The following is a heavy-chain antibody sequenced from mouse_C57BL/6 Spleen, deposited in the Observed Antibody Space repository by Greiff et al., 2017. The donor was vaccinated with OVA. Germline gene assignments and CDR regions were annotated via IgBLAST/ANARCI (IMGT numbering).Heavy chain of an antibody. D-gene: IGHD4-1*01. V-gene: IGHV10-1*01. CDR3: VRQGLGRRDWYFDV. Sequence: EVKLMESGGGLVQPKGSLKLSCAASGFSFNTYAMNWVRQAPGKGLEWVARIRSKSNNYATYYADSVKDRFTISRDDSESMLYLQMNNLKTEDTAMYYCVRQGLGRRDWYFDVWGTGTTVTVSS. CDR1: GFSFNTYA. CDR2: IRSKSNNYAT. J-gene: IGHJ1*03.